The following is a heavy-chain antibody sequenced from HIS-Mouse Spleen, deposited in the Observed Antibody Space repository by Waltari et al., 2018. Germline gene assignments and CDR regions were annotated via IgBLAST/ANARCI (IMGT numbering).Heavy chain of an antibody. V-gene: IGHV3-30*18. Sequence: QVQLVESGGGVVQPGRSLRLSCAASGFTFSSYGMHWGRQAPGKGLEWVAVISYDGSNKYYADSVKGRFTISRDNSKNTLYLQMNSLRAEDTAVYYCAKSLSYCSSTSCSYWGQGTLVTVSS. CDR3: AKSLSYCSSTSCSY. CDR2: ISYDGSNK. D-gene: IGHD2-2*01. J-gene: IGHJ4*02. CDR1: GFTFSSYG.